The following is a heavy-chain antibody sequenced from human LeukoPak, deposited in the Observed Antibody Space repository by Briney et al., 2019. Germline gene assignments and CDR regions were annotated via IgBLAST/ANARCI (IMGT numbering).Heavy chain of an antibody. Sequence: GGSLRLSCAASGITVYNNYMSWVRQAPGKGLEWVSVIYSGGSTYYADSVKGRFSISRDTSKNMLYLQMNSLRAEDTAVYYCAREVAVGATSGAFDIWGQGTMVTVSS. D-gene: IGHD1-26*01. CDR1: GITVYNNY. CDR2: IYSGGST. J-gene: IGHJ3*02. CDR3: AREVAVGATSGAFDI. V-gene: IGHV3-53*01.